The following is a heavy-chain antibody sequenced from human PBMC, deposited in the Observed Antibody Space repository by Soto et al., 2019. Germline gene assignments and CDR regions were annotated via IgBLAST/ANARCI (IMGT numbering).Heavy chain of an antibody. CDR1: GFSFKPDV. Sequence: SLRLSCVASGFSFKPDVMAWVRQAPGKGLEWVSAIRSNTAITHYPDSMRGRFTISRVNSENTIFLQMHSLRAEDSAVYFCVKASGSAGPGKFDSWGQGTLVTVSS. D-gene: IGHD2-15*01. V-gene: IGHV3-23*01. CDR2: IRSNTAIT. J-gene: IGHJ4*02. CDR3: VKASGSAGPGKFDS.